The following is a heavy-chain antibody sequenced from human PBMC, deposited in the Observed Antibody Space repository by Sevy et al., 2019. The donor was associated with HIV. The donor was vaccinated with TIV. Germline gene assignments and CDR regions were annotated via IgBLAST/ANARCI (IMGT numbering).Heavy chain of an antibody. Sequence: ASVKVSCKASGYTFSSNGIAWVRQAPGQGLQWMGWIGVYNGNSNYAQNLRDRVTMTTDTSTSTAYMELKCLGSDDTAVYYCARVPTYYFGSGTYFDYWGQGTLVTVSS. J-gene: IGHJ4*02. CDR2: IGVYNGNS. D-gene: IGHD3-10*01. V-gene: IGHV1-18*01. CDR1: GYTFSSNG. CDR3: ARVPTYYFGSGTYFDY.